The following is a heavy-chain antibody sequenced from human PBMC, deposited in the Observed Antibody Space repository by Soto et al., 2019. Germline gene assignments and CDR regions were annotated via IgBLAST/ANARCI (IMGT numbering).Heavy chain of an antibody. D-gene: IGHD1-1*01. CDR2: KYYRSRWYN. CDR3: ARDNIVRTLERFDY. J-gene: IGHJ4*02. CDR1: WDSVSSNSAA. V-gene: IGHV6-1*01. Sequence: PSQTLSLTCAISWDSVSSNSAAWHWFRQSPSRGLEWLGRKYYRSRWYNDYSVSLKSRITINQETSNNQFSLHLNSVTPEDTAVYYCARDNIVRTLERFDYWGQGTLVPVSS.